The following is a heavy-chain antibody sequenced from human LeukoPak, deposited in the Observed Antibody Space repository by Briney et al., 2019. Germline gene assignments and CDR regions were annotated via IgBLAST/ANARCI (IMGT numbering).Heavy chain of an antibody. J-gene: IGHJ4*02. D-gene: IGHD6-19*01. CDR2: ISYDGSNK. V-gene: IGHV3-30-3*01. Sequence: GGSLRLSCAASGFTFSSYAMHWVRQAPGKGLEWVAVISYDGSNKYYAGSVKGRFTISRDNAKNSLYLQMNSLRAEDTAVYYCARGPPIITVAGTDYWGQGTLVTVSS. CDR3: ARGPPIITVAGTDY. CDR1: GFTFSSYA.